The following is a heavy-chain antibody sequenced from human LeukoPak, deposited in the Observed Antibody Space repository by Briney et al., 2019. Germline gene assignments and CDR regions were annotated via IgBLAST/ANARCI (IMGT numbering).Heavy chain of an antibody. Sequence: SETLSLTCTVSGGSISSYYWSWIRQPPGKGLEWIGYIYYSGSTNYNPSLKSRVTISVDTSKNRFSLKLSSVTAADTAVYYCARHRILYYYDSSGYFDYWGQGTPVTVSS. CDR3: ARHRILYYYDSSGYFDY. CDR2: IYYSGST. CDR1: GGSISSYY. J-gene: IGHJ4*02. V-gene: IGHV4-59*08. D-gene: IGHD3-22*01.